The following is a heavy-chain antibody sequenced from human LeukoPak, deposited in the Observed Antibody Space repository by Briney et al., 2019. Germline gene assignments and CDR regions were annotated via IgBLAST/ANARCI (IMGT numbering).Heavy chain of an antibody. J-gene: IGHJ4*02. CDR3: AKEMITMLRGDPKYWFFDS. Sequence: PGGSLRLSCAASGFTFSNAWMSWVRQAPGKGLEWVGRIKSRTDGGTTDYAAPVKGRFTISRDNSKSTLYLQVNSLRPEDTAIYYCAKEMITMLRGDPKYWFFDSWGQGTLVAVSS. V-gene: IGHV3-15*01. CDR2: IKSRTDGGTT. CDR1: GFTFSNAW. D-gene: IGHD3-10*01.